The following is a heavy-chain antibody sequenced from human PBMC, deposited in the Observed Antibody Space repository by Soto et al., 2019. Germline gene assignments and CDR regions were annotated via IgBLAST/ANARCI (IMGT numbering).Heavy chain of an antibody. Sequence: QVQLVESGGGVVQPGRSLRLSCAASGFTFRSYAMYWVRQAPGKGLEWVAVIWNDGSEEYYADSVQGRFTISRDNSKNALFLQINSLRAEDTAVYYCVRDQLRKAAAGSLLDYGGNGDLVTVSS. CDR1: GFTFRSYA. J-gene: IGHJ4*01. CDR2: IWNDGSEE. CDR3: VRDQLRKAAAGSLLDY. D-gene: IGHD6-13*01. V-gene: IGHV3-33*01.